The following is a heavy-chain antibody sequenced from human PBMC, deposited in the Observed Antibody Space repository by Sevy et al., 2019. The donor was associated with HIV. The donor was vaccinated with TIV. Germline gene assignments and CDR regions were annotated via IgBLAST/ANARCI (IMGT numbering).Heavy chain of an antibody. CDR3: ATSDCSSTSCYSTHGMDV. CDR2: NYHSGST. D-gene: IGHD2-2*01. J-gene: IGHJ6*02. Sequence: SETLSLTCAVSGYSISSGYYWGWIRQPPGKGLEWIGSNYHSGSTYYNPSLKSRVTISVDTSKNQFSLKLSSVTAADTAVYYCATSDCSSTSCYSTHGMDVWGQGTTVTVSS. CDR1: GYSISSGYY. V-gene: IGHV4-38-2*01.